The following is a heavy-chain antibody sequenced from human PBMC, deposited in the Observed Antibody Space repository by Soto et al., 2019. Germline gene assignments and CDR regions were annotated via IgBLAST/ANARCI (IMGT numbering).Heavy chain of an antibody. CDR3: ARATRYVDAFDI. Sequence: ASVKVSCKASGYTFTSYYMHWVRQAPGQGLEWMGIINPSGGSTSYAQKFQGRVTMTRDTSMSTAYMELSRLRSDDTAVYYCARATRYVDAFDIWGQGTMVTVSS. V-gene: IGHV1-46*01. D-gene: IGHD3-16*01. J-gene: IGHJ3*02. CDR2: INPSGGST. CDR1: GYTFTSYY.